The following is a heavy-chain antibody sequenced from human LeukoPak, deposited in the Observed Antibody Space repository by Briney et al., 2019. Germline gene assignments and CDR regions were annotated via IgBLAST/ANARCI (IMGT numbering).Heavy chain of an antibody. Sequence: GGSLRLSCAASGFTFSSYAMSWVRQAPGKGLEWVSYISSGGSPIYYADSVKGRFTISRDNAKNSLYLQMNSLRAEDTAVYYCARDLSVLRFGVVIQIDYWGQGTLVTVSS. V-gene: IGHV3-48*01. D-gene: IGHD3-3*01. CDR2: ISSGGSPI. CDR1: GFTFSSYA. J-gene: IGHJ4*02. CDR3: ARDLSVLRFGVVIQIDY.